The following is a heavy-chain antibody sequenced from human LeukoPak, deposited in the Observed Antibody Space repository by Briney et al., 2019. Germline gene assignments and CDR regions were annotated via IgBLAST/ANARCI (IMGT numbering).Heavy chain of an antibody. D-gene: IGHD2/OR15-2a*01. CDR1: GGSISSGSYY. Sequence: PSQTLSLTCTVSGGSISSGSYYWSWIRQPPGKGLEWIGEISHSGSTNYNPSLKSRVTISVDTSKNQFSLKLSSVTAADTAVYYCARGFRRFDYWGQGTLVTVSS. J-gene: IGHJ4*02. V-gene: IGHV4-39*07. CDR2: ISHSGST. CDR3: ARGFRRFDY.